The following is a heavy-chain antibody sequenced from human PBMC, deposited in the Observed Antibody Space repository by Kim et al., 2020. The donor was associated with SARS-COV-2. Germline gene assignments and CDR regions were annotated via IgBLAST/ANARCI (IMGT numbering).Heavy chain of an antibody. D-gene: IGHD3-22*01. CDR2: IYYSGST. Sequence: SETLSLTCTVSGGSISSGGYYWSWIRQHPGKGLEWIGYIYYSGSTYYNPSLKSRVTISVDTSKNQFSLKLSSVTAADTAVYYCARDNYYDSSGRFDPWGQGTLVTVSS. J-gene: IGHJ5*02. V-gene: IGHV4-31*03. CDR1: GGSISSGGYY. CDR3: ARDNYYDSSGRFDP.